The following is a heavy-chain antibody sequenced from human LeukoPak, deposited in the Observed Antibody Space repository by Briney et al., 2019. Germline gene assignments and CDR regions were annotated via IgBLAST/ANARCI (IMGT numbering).Heavy chain of an antibody. D-gene: IGHD1-26*01. CDR2: IYYSGST. Sequence: PSETLSLTCTVSGGSISSYYWSWIRQPPGKRLEWIGYIYYSGSTNYNPSLKSRVTISVDTSKNQFSLKLSSVTAANTAVYYCARARGSYSRHFDYWGQGTLVTVSS. J-gene: IGHJ4*02. CDR3: ARARGSYSRHFDY. V-gene: IGHV4-59*01. CDR1: GGSISSYY.